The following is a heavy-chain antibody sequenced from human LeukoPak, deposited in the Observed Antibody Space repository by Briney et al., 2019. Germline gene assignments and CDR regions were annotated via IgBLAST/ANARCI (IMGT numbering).Heavy chain of an antibody. Sequence: GGSLRLSCAASGFTFRSYGMHWVRQAPGKGLEWVAFIRFDGSNQYYADSVKGRFTISRDNSKNTLYLQMDSLGTEDTAVYYCAKVPGKWELVDYWGQGTLVTVSS. CDR2: IRFDGSNQ. D-gene: IGHD1-26*01. J-gene: IGHJ4*02. CDR3: AKVPGKWELVDY. CDR1: GFTFRSYG. V-gene: IGHV3-30*02.